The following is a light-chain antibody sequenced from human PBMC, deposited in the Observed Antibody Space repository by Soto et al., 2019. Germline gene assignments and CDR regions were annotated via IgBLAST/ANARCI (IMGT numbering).Light chain of an antibody. CDR2: GAS. CDR3: QQYGSSPPPWT. Sequence: EIVLTQSPGTLSLSPGERATLSCRASQSVSSSYLAWYQQKPGQAPRLLIYGASSRATGIPDRFSGSGSGTDFTLTISRLEPEDFAVYSCQQYGSSPPPWTFGQGTKVEIK. V-gene: IGKV3-20*01. CDR1: QSVSSSY. J-gene: IGKJ1*01.